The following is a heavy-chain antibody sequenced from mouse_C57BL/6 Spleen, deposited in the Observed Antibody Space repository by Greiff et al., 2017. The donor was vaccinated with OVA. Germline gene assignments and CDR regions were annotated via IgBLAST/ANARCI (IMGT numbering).Heavy chain of an antibody. CDR2: ISDGGSYT. CDR1: GFTFSSYA. J-gene: IGHJ4*01. Sequence: EVKLMESGGGLVKPGGSLKLSCAASGFTFSSYAMSWVRQTPEKRLEWVATISDGGSYTYYPDNVKGRFTISRDNAKNNLYLQMSHLKSEDTAMYYCEREATGTAMDYWGQGTSVTVSS. CDR3: EREATGTAMDY. V-gene: IGHV5-4*01. D-gene: IGHD4-1*02.